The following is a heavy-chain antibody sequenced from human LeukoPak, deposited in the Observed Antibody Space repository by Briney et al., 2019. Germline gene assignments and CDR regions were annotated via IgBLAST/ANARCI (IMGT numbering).Heavy chain of an antibody. CDR2: ISAYNGNT. Sequence: GASVKVSCKASGYTFTSYGISWVRQAPGQGLEWMGWISAYNGNTNYAQKLQGRVTMTTDTSTSTAYMELRSLRSDDTAVYYCARAPKVGGATPFPFDYWGQGTLVTVSS. CDR1: GYTFTSYG. V-gene: IGHV1-18*01. CDR3: ARAPKVGGATPFPFDY. D-gene: IGHD1-26*01. J-gene: IGHJ4*02.